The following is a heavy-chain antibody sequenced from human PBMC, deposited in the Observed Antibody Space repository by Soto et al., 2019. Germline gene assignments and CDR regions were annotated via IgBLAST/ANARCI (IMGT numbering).Heavy chain of an antibody. D-gene: IGHD4-17*01. CDR1: GYTFTSYG. J-gene: IGHJ6*03. CDR2: ISAYNGNT. Sequence: ASVKVSCKASGYTFTSYGISWVRQAPGQGLEWMGWISAYNGNTNYAQKLQGRVTMTTDTSTSTAYMELRSLRSDDTAVYYCARARVINDYGDFLDYYYYYMDVWGKGTTVTVSS. V-gene: IGHV1-18*01. CDR3: ARARVINDYGDFLDYYYYYMDV.